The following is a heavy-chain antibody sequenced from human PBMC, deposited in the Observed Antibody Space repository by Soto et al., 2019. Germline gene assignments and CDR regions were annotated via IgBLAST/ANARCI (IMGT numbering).Heavy chain of an antibody. CDR1: GDSVSSNSAA. D-gene: IGHD6-13*01. V-gene: IGHV6-1*01. J-gene: IGHJ5*02. CDR3: VRDGGYSSSWPYNWFDP. Sequence: PSQTLSLTCAISGDSVSSNSAAWNWIRQSPSRGLEWLGRTYYRSKWYNDYAVSVKSRITINPDTSKNQFSLQLNSVTPEDTAVYYCVRDGGYSSSWPYNWFDPWGQGTLVTVSS. CDR2: TYYRSKWYN.